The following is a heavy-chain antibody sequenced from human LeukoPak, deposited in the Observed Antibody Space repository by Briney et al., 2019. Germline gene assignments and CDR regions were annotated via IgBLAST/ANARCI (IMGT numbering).Heavy chain of an antibody. CDR2: IFYTGDS. CDR3: ARHRFASPLDS. CDR1: GVSSSSSY. D-gene: IGHD2-21*01. J-gene: IGHJ4*02. V-gene: IGHV4-59*08. Sequence: PSETLSLTCTVSGVSSSSSYWSWIRQPPGKGLEWIGYIFYTGDSSHNPSFKSRVSISLDTSKDQISLKLSSVTAAGTAVYYCARHRFASPLDSWGQGTLVTVSS.